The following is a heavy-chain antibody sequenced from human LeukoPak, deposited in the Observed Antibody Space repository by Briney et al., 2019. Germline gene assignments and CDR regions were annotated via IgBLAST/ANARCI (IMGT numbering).Heavy chain of an antibody. J-gene: IGHJ6*02. CDR2: ISGSGGST. CDR1: GFTFSSYA. CDR3: AKVVWDSSGSYGMDV. D-gene: IGHD3-22*01. Sequence: GGSLRLSCAASGFTFSSYAMSWVRQAPGKGLEWVSAISGSGGSTYYADSVKGRFTISRDNSKNTLYLQMNSLRAKDTAVYYCAKVVWDSSGSYGMDVWGQGTTVTVSS. V-gene: IGHV3-23*01.